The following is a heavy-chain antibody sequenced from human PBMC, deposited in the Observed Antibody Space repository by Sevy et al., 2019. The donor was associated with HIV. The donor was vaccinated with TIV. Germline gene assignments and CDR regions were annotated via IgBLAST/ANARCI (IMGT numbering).Heavy chain of an antibody. D-gene: IGHD4-17*01. CDR3: AKGLRGTTTNNWFDP. V-gene: IGHV3-30-3*01. CDR1: GFTFNAFS. Sequence: GGSLRLSCAASGFTFNAFSMHWVRQAPGKGLEWVATISLDGGNQHYADSVKGRFTISRDNSKNTLFLQMHSLRAEDTAVYYCAKGLRGTTTNNWFDPWGQGTLVTVSS. CDR2: ISLDGGNQ. J-gene: IGHJ5*02.